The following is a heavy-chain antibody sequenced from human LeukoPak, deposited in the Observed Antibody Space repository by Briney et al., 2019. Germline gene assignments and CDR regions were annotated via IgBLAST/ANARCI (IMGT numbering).Heavy chain of an antibody. CDR3: ARDHEARRYSSSWYGAFDI. V-gene: IGHV3-53*01. Sequence: GGSLRLSCAASGFTVSSNYMSWVRQAPGKGLEWVSVIYSGGSTYYADSVKGRFTISRDNSKNTLYLQMNSLRAEDTAVYYCARDHEARRYSSSWYGAFDIWGQGTMVTVSS. D-gene: IGHD6-13*01. CDR1: GFTVSSNY. CDR2: IYSGGST. J-gene: IGHJ3*02.